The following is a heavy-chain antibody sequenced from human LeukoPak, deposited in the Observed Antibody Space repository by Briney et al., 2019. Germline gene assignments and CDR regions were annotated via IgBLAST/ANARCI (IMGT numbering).Heavy chain of an antibody. CDR3: ARDMARDYYDSSGYYPDAFDI. D-gene: IGHD3-22*01. CDR1: GYSISSGYY. Sequence: PSETLSLTCAVSGYSISSGYYWGWIRQPPGKGLEWIGSIYHSGSTYYNPSLKSRVTISVDTSKNQFSLKLSSVTAADTAVYYCARDMARDYYDSSGYYPDAFDIWGQGTMVTVSS. J-gene: IGHJ3*02. CDR2: IYHSGST. V-gene: IGHV4-38-2*02.